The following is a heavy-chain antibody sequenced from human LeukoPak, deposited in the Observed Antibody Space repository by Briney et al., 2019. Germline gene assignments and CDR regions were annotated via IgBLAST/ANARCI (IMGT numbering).Heavy chain of an antibody. CDR2: IYFSGST. J-gene: IGHJ4*02. D-gene: IGHD3-22*01. Sequence: PSETMSLTSTVDGGSLSSISYYWGWIRQPPGKGLEWIGSIYFSGSTYYNPSLKSRLTISADTSKNRFSLKLSSVTAADTAVYYCARYYDSSGYYYASDPIYYFDYWGQGTLVTVS. CDR3: ARYYDSSGYYYASDPIYYFDY. V-gene: IGHV4-39*01. CDR1: GGSLSSISYY.